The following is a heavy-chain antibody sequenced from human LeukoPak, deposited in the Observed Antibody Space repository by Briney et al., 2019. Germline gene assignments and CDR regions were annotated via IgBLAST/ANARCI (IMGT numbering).Heavy chain of an antibody. D-gene: IGHD5-24*01. J-gene: IGHJ4*02. V-gene: IGHV3-7*04. CDR2: IKQDGSKK. CDR1: GFPFSSYW. Sequence: GGSLRLSCVASGFPFSSYWMTWVRQAPGKGPEWVANIKQDGSKKSYVDSVKGRFTISRDNAKNSLYLQMNSLRAEDTAIYYCTRVGYIDEGIDYWGQGTLVTVSS. CDR3: TRVGYIDEGIDY.